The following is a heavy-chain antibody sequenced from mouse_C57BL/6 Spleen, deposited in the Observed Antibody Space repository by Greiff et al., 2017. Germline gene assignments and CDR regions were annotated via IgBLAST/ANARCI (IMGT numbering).Heavy chain of an antibody. CDR2: IYPGSGST. J-gene: IGHJ4*01. CDR3: ARRVTTVVGAMDY. V-gene: IGHV1-55*01. CDR1: GYTFTSYW. Sequence: QVQLKQPGAELVKPGASVKMSCKASGYTFTSYWITWVKQRPGQGLEWIGDIYPGSGSTNYNEKFKSKATLTVDTSSSTAYMQLSSLTSEDSAVYYCARRVTTVVGAMDYWGQGTSVTVSS. D-gene: IGHD1-1*01.